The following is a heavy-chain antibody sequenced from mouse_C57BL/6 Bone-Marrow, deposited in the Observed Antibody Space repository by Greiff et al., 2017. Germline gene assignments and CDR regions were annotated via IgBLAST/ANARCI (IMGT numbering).Heavy chain of an antibody. Sequence: QVQLQQPGAELVMPGASVKLSCKASGYTFTSYWMHWVKQRPGHGLEWIGEIDPSDSYPNYNQKFKGKSTLTVDKSSSTAYMQLSSLTSEDSAVYYCASGGLGDYGGQGTTRTVSS. CDR2: IDPSDSYP. D-gene: IGHD4-1*01. J-gene: IGHJ2*01. CDR3: ASGGLGDY. V-gene: IGHV1-69*01. CDR1: GYTFTSYW.